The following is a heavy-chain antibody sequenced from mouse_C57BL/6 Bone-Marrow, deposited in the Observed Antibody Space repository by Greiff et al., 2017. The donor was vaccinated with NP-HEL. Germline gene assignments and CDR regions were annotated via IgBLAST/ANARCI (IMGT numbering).Heavy chain of an antibody. Sequence: EVKLMESEGGLVQPGSSMKLSCTASGFTFSDYYMAWVRQVPEKGLEWVANINYDGSSTYYLDSLKSRFIISRDNAKNILYLQMSSLKSEDTATYYCARFWFYWYFDVWGTGTTVTVSS. CDR1: GFTFSDYY. V-gene: IGHV5-16*01. D-gene: IGHD2-2*01. CDR3: ARFWFYWYFDV. J-gene: IGHJ1*03. CDR2: INYDGSST.